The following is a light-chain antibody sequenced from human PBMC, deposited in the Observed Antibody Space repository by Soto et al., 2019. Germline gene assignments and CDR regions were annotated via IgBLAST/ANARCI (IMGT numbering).Light chain of an antibody. CDR1: SSDVGGYDY. J-gene: IGLJ1*01. Sequence: QSALTQPASVSGSPGQSITISCTGTSSDVGGYDYVSWYQQHPGKAPKLMIYDVSNRPSGVSNRFSGSKSGNTASLTISGLQAEDEADYYCSSYTSSVTHNDVFGTGTKVTVL. CDR3: SSYTSSVTHNDV. CDR2: DVS. V-gene: IGLV2-14*01.